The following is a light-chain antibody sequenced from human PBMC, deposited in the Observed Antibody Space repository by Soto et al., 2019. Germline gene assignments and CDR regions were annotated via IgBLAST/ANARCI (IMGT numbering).Light chain of an antibody. J-gene: IGKJ2*01. CDR3: QQYNDWPLYT. CDR2: GAS. CDR1: QSVSSN. Sequence: EIVMTQSPATLSVSPGERATLSCRASQSVSSNLAWYQQKPGQAPRLLMFGASIRATGIPARFSGSGSGTEFTLTISSLQSEDFAVYYCQQYNDWPLYTFGQGTKLEIK. V-gene: IGKV3-15*01.